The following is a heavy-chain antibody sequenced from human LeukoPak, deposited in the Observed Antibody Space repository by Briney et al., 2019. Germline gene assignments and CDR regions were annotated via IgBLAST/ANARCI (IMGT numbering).Heavy chain of an antibody. V-gene: IGHV3-30*18. CDR2: ISYLGGYQ. J-gene: IGHJ6*02. Sequence: GGSLRLSCAASGFTFRRYGIHWVREAPGKGVGRVAAISYLGGYQFYAESVNGPFTISRDNSNKRVFLQMNTLRGEDTAVYYCAKDRSSGPHYYYGMDVWGRGTTVTVSS. D-gene: IGHD6-25*01. CDR1: GFTFRRYG. CDR3: AKDRSSGPHYYYGMDV.